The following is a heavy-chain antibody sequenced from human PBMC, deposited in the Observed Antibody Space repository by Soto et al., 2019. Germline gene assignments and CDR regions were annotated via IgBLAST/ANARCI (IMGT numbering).Heavy chain of an antibody. V-gene: IGHV3-7*01. CDR2: INQDGSEK. J-gene: IGHJ4*02. CDR3: SRSLNS. Sequence: GGSLRLSCAASGFTFSTYWMDWVRQTPGKGLEWVANINQDGSEKNYVDSVKGRFTIYRDNAKNSLYLQMSSLTAEDSALYYCSRSLNSWGQGTLVTSPQ. CDR1: GFTFSTYW.